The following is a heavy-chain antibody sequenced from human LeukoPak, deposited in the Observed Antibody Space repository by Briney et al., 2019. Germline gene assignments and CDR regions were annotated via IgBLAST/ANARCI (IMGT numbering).Heavy chain of an antibody. D-gene: IGHD5-24*01. CDR1: GGSISNFY. J-gene: IGHJ4*02. CDR3: ARGGRDGYNPVDY. V-gene: IGHV4-59*01. Sequence: PSETLSFTRTVSGGSISNFYWSWIRQPPGKGLDWIGYISYTGSTNNNPSLKSRVTISVDTSKNQFSLKLSSVTDADTAVYYCARGGRDGYNPVDYWGQGTLVTVSS. CDR2: ISYTGST.